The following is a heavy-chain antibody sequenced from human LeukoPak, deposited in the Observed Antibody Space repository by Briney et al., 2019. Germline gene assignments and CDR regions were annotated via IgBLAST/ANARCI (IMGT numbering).Heavy chain of an antibody. CDR1: GYTLTELS. J-gene: IGHJ4*02. Sequence: SVKVSCKVSGYTLTELSMHWVRQAPGKGLEWMGGFDPEDGETIYVQKFQGRVTMTEDTSTDTAYMELSSLRSEDTAVYYCATAEYYDFWSGYFYFDYWGQGTLVTVSS. V-gene: IGHV1-24*01. D-gene: IGHD3-3*01. CDR3: ATAEYYDFWSGYFYFDY. CDR2: FDPEDGET.